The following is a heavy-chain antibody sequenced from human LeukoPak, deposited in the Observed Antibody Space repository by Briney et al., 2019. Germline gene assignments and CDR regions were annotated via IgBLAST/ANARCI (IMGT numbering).Heavy chain of an antibody. D-gene: IGHD3-9*01. Sequence: PSETLSLTCTVSGGSISSYYWSWIRQPPGKGLEWIGYIYYSGTNYNPSLNSRVTISVDTSKNQFSLKLSSVTAADTAVYYCARGLRSFYSSSPFDYWGQGTLVTVSS. CDR3: ARGLRSFYSSSPFDY. V-gene: IGHV4-59*01. J-gene: IGHJ4*02. CDR2: IYYSGT. CDR1: GGSISSYY.